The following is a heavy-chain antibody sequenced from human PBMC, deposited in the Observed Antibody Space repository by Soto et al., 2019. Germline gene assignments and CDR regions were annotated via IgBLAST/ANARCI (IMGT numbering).Heavy chain of an antibody. D-gene: IGHD3-22*01. CDR3: ARRESGYYYVGAFDI. CDR2: IYYSGST. J-gene: IGHJ3*02. CDR1: GGSISSSSYY. Sequence: SETLSLTCTVSGGSISSSSYYWGWIRLPPGKGLEWIGSIYYSGSTYYNPSLKSRVTISVDTSKNQFSLKLSSVTAADTAVYYCARRESGYYYVGAFDIWGHGTMVTVSS. V-gene: IGHV4-39*01.